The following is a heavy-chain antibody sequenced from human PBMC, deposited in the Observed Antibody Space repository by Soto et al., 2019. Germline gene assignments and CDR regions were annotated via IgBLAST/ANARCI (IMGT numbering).Heavy chain of an antibody. CDR1: GFTFSSYG. D-gene: IGHD3-22*01. Sequence: GGSLRLSCAASGFTFSSYGMHWVRQAPGKGLEWVAVIWYDGSNKYYADSVKGRFTISRDNSKNTLYLQMNSLRAEDTAVYYCAKDGRDYYDSSGYYWALRGAFDIWGQGTMVTVSS. CDR2: IWYDGSNK. CDR3: AKDGRDYYDSSGYYWALRGAFDI. V-gene: IGHV3-33*06. J-gene: IGHJ3*02.